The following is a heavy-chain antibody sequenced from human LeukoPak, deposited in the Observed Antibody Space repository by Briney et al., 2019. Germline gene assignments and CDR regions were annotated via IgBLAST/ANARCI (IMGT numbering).Heavy chain of an antibody. CDR2: IIPIFGTA. D-gene: IGHD6-19*01. CDR3: ARAPGNSSGWYGYHYYYMDV. V-gene: IGHV1-69*05. CDR1: GGTFSSYA. Sequence: ASVKVSCKASGGTFSSYAISWVRQAPGQGLEWMGGIIPIFGTANYAQKFQGRVTITTDESTSTAYMELSSLRSEDTAVYYCARAPGNSSGWYGYHYYYMDVWGKRTTVTVSS. J-gene: IGHJ6*03.